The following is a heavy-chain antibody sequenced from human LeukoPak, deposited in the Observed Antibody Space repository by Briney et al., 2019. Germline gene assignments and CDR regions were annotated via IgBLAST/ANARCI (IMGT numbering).Heavy chain of an antibody. Sequence: GGSLRLSCAASGFTFSTYAMSWVRQAPGKGLEWVSAISGIGSTTYYADSVKGRFTISRDNSKDTLYLQMSSLRAEDTAVYYCVKDGYCSSTSCHGPQYEWGQGTLVTVSS. V-gene: IGHV3-23*01. CDR2: ISGIGSTT. CDR1: GFTFSTYA. J-gene: IGHJ4*02. CDR3: VKDGYCSSTSCHGPQYE. D-gene: IGHD2-2*03.